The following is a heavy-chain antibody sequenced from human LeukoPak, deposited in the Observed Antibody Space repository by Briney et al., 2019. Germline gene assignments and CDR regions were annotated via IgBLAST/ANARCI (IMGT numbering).Heavy chain of an antibody. CDR1: GFTFSSYA. CDR3: ARGESSSSRKYFDY. J-gene: IGHJ4*02. V-gene: IGHV3-30*01. Sequence: GGSLRLSCAASGFTFSSYAMHWVRQAPGKGLEWVAVISYDGSNKYYADSVKGRFTISRDNSKNTLYLQVNSLRAEDTAVYYCARGESSSSRKYFDYWGQGTLVTVSS. D-gene: IGHD6-6*01. CDR2: ISYDGSNK.